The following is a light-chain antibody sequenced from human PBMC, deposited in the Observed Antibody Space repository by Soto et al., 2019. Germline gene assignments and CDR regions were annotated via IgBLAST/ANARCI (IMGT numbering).Light chain of an antibody. CDR3: HHLNTPLT. CDR1: QVISNS. V-gene: IGKV1-9*01. CDR2: AAS. J-gene: IGKJ4*01. Sequence: DIQLTQSPSFLSASVGDRVTITCRASQVISNSLAWYQQRPGEAPKLLIYAASTLQSGVPSRFSGSGSGTEFARTVSSLQPEDFATYYCHHLNTPLTFGGGTKVEIK.